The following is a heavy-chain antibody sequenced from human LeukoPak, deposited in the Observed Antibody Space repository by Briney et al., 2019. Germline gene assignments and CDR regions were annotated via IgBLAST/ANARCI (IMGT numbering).Heavy chain of an antibody. V-gene: IGHV4-61*10. J-gene: IGHJ5*02. Sequence: PSETLSLTCKVSGASVSTSPYYWTWIRQPAGKGLEWIGRIFNIGPANYNPSFKSRVTISRDTSKDDFSLNLNSVTAADTAVYYCAASWNDERCFDPWGQGTLVIVSS. CDR3: AASWNDERCFDP. CDR1: GASVSTSPYY. D-gene: IGHD1-1*01. CDR2: IFNIGPA.